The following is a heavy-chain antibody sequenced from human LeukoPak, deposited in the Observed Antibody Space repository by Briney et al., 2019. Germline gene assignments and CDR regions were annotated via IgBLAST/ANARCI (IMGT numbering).Heavy chain of an antibody. J-gene: IGHJ4*02. D-gene: IGHD1-26*01. CDR3: ARGYSGSYYVSDY. CDR1: GFTFDDYA. V-gene: IGHV3-9*01. Sequence: GRSLRLSYAASGFTFDDYAMHWVRQAPGKGLERVSGISWNSGNIGYADSVKGRFTVSRDNAKNSLYLQMNSLRAEDTALYYCARGYSGSYYVSDYWGQGTLVTVSS. CDR2: ISWNSGNI.